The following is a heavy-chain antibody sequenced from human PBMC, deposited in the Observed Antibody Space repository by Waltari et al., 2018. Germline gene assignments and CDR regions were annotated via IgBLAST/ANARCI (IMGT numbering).Heavy chain of an antibody. D-gene: IGHD4-17*01. CDR1: GFIFSSYA. CDR2: ISGPGDST. Sequence: EVQLVESGGGLVQPGGSLRLSCAASGFIFSSYAMSWVRQAPGKGLEWVSAISGPGDSTYSADSVKGRFTISRDNSKNTVYLQVNSLRAEDTAVYYCARLPGDYVGYWGQGTVVNVSS. J-gene: IGHJ3*01. V-gene: IGHV3-23*04. CDR3: ARLPGDYVGY.